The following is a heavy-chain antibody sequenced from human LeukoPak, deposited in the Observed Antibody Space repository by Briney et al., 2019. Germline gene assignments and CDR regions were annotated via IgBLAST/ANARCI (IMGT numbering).Heavy chain of an antibody. J-gene: IGHJ6*04. CDR2: IVVGSGNT. Sequence: ASVKVSCKASGFTFTSSAMQWVRQARGQRLEWIGWIVVGSGNTNYAQKFQERVTITRDMSTSTAYMELSSLRSEDTAVYYCAADLSHYDFWSGPPTWLDVWGKGTTVTVSS. V-gene: IGHV1-58*02. D-gene: IGHD3-3*01. CDR3: AADLSHYDFWSGPPTWLDV. CDR1: GFTFTSSA.